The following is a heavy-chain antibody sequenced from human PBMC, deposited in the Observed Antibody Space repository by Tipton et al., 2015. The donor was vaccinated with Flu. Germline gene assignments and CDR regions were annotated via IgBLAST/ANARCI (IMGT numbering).Heavy chain of an antibody. Sequence: TLSLTCAVYGGSVSGHYWSWIRQPPGKGLEWIGEINHSGRTNYNPSLKSRVTISVDTSKNQFSLKLSSVNAADTAVYYCARALQNYFDYWGQGTLVTVSS. CDR1: GGSVSGHY. V-gene: IGHV4-34*01. CDR3: ARALQNYFDY. J-gene: IGHJ4*02. CDR2: INHSGRT.